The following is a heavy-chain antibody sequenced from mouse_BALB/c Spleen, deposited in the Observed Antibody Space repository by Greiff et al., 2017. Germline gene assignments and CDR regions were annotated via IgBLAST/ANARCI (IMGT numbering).Heavy chain of an antibody. CDR2: IWGDGST. D-gene: IGHD2-1*01. V-gene: IGHV2-6-7*01. J-gene: IGHJ3*01. Sequence: QVQLQQSGPGLVAPSQSLSITCTVSGFSLTGYGVNWVRQPPGKGLEWLGMIWGDGSTDYNSALKSRLSISKDNSKSQVFLKMNSLQTDDTARYYCARDGNYEGAWFAYWGQGTLVTVSA. CDR1: GFSLTGYG. CDR3: ARDGNYEGAWFAY.